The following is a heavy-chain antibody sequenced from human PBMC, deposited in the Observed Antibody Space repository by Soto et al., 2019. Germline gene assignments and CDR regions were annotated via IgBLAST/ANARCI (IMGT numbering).Heavy chain of an antibody. D-gene: IGHD5-18*01. CDR3: ARDNRAADTPYNCFAP. V-gene: IGHV3-7*01. CDR1: GFTFSDYF. Sequence: PGGSLRLSCEASGFTFSDYFMSWVRQAPGKGLEWVANIKQDGSQKNYVDSVKGRFNISRDNAKNSLFLQMSGLRAEDTAVYYCARDNRAADTPYNCFAPWGQGTLVTVSS. J-gene: IGHJ5*02. CDR2: IKQDGSQK.